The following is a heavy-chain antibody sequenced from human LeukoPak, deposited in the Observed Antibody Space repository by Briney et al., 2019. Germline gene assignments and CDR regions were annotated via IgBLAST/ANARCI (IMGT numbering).Heavy chain of an antibody. CDR3: ARVGGSGSLYYFDY. D-gene: IGHD3-10*01. Sequence: GGSLRLSCAASGFTFTRYWMHWVRQAPGKGLVWVSRINSDGSATSYADSVKGRFIISRDNAKNTLYLQMNSLRAEDTAVYYCARVGGSGSLYYFDYWGQGTLVTVSS. CDR2: INSDGSAT. V-gene: IGHV3-74*01. CDR1: GFTFTRYW. J-gene: IGHJ4*02.